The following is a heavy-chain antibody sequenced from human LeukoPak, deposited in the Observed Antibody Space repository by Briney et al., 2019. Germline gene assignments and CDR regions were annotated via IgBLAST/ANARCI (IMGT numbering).Heavy chain of an antibody. CDR3: AKALYDSTGDGY. CDR1: GFTFSDYY. Sequence: PGGSLRLSCAASGFTFSDYYMSWIRQAPGKGLEWVSVIYSGGSTHYAGSVKGRFSISRDNSKNTLILQMNSLRVEDTAVYYCAKALYDSTGDGYWGQGTLVTISS. D-gene: IGHD7-27*01. J-gene: IGHJ4*02. CDR2: IYSGGST. V-gene: IGHV3-53*01.